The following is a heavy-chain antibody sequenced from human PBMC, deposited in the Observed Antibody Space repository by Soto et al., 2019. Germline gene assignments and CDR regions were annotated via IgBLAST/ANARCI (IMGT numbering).Heavy chain of an antibody. CDR2: ISSSSSTI. CDR1: GFTFSSYS. V-gene: IGHV3-48*01. Sequence: VQLVESGGGLVQPGGSLRLSCAASGFTFSSYSMNWVRQAPGKGLEWVSYISSSSSTIYYADSVKGRFTISRDNAKNSLYLQMNSLRAEDTAVYYCARDRITMVRGVDAFDIWGQGTMVTVSS. CDR3: ARDRITMVRGVDAFDI. D-gene: IGHD3-10*01. J-gene: IGHJ3*02.